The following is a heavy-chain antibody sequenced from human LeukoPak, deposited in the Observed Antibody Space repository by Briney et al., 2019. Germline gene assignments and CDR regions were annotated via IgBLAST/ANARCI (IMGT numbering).Heavy chain of an antibody. D-gene: IGHD6-6*01. CDR1: GYTFTCYY. J-gene: IGHJ3*02. Sequence: ASVKVSCKASGYTFTCYYMHWVRQAPGQGLEWMGWINPNSGGTNYAQKFQGWVTMTRDTSISTAYMELSRLRSDDTAVYYCARWVEGVEQLGVGAFDIWGQGTMVTVSS. V-gene: IGHV1-2*04. CDR2: INPNSGGT. CDR3: ARWVEGVEQLGVGAFDI.